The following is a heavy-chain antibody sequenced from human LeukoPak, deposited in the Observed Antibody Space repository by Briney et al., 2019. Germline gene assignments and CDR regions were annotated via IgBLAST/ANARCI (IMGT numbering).Heavy chain of an antibody. D-gene: IGHD5-24*01. Sequence: GGSLRLSCAASGFTFSSYSMNRVRQAPGKGLEWVSSISSSSSYIYYADSVKGRFTISRDNAKNSLYLQMNSLRAEDTAVYYCARDRFPDGYNLGDDAFDIWGQGTMVTVSS. CDR3: ARDRFPDGYNLGDDAFDI. CDR1: GFTFSSYS. V-gene: IGHV3-21*01. CDR2: ISSSSSYI. J-gene: IGHJ3*02.